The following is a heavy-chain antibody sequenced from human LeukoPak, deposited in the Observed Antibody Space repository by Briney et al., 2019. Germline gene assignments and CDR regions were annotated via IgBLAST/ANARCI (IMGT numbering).Heavy chain of an antibody. CDR3: AREVTPTYDFWSGYAFHFDY. V-gene: IGHV4-38-2*02. Sequence: KASETLSLTCTVSGYSISSGYYWGWIRQPPGKGLEWIGSIYHSGSTYYNPSLKSRVTISVDTSKNQFSLKLRSVTAADTAVYYCAREVTPTYDFWSGYAFHFDYWGQGTLVTVSS. J-gene: IGHJ4*02. D-gene: IGHD3-3*01. CDR2: IYHSGST. CDR1: GYSISSGYY.